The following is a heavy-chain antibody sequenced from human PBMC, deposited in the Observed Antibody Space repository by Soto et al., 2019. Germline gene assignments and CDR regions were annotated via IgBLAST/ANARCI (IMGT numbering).Heavy chain of an antibody. CDR1: GGTFSSYA. CDR2: IIPIFGTA. Sequence: QVQLVQSGAEVKKPGSSVKVSCKASGGTFSSYAITWVRQAPGQGLEWMGGIIPIFGTANYEQKFQGRVTITADESTRTAYMELSSLRSEDTPVYYGATEGVGRGSYYYGRDVWGQGTAVTVSS. V-gene: IGHV1-69*12. CDR3: ATEGVGRGSYYYGRDV. J-gene: IGHJ6*02. D-gene: IGHD2-15*01.